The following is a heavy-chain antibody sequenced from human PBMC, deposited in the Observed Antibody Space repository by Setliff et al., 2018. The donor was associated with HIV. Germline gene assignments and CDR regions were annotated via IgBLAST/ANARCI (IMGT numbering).Heavy chain of an antibody. CDR1: GYNFGIYW. J-gene: IGHJ3*02. D-gene: IGHD1-26*01. CDR2: INSDGSGT. V-gene: IGHV3-74*01. Sequence: GGSLRLSCAASGYNFGIYWMHWVRKVPGKGLVWVSHINSDGSGTKYAYSVKGRFTMSRDNAKNTLYLQMNSLRAEDTALYFCTRDRGRPDSFDIWGQGTMVTVSS. CDR3: TRDRGRPDSFDI.